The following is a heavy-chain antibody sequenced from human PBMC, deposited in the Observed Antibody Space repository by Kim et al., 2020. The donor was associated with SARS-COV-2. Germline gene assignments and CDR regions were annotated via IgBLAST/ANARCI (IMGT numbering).Heavy chain of an antibody. D-gene: IGHD3-16*01. Sequence: SETLSLTCTVSGGSLPNYYWSWIRQPPGKALEWIGFTYTSGSTNYSPSFRGRVTISVDTSKNQFSLRLISLTAADTAVYYCARSMGLRGGIDQWGQGTLVTVSS. V-gene: IGHV4-4*08. CDR3: ARSMGLRGGIDQ. CDR2: TYTSGST. CDR1: GGSLPNYY. J-gene: IGHJ4*02.